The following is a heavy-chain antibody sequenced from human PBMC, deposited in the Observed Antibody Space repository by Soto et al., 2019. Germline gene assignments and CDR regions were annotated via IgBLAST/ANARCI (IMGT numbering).Heavy chain of an antibody. J-gene: IGHJ5*02. V-gene: IGHV4-59*01. Sequence: SETLSLTCTVSGGSISSYYWSWIRQPPGKGLEWIGYIYYSGSTNYNPSLKSRVTISVDTSKNQFSLKLSSVTAADTAVYYCARAPPGPYYDFWSGYIPNWFDPWGQGTLVTVSS. CDR2: IYYSGST. D-gene: IGHD3-3*01. CDR1: GGSISSYY. CDR3: ARAPPGPYYDFWSGYIPNWFDP.